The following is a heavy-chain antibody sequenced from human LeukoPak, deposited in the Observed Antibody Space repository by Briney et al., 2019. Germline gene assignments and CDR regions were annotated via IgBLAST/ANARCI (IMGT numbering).Heavy chain of an antibody. Sequence: PGGSLRLSCAASGFTFDDYGMSWVRQVPGKGLEWVSGINRNGGTINYADSVKGRITISRDYAKNSLYLQMNSLRAEDTALYHCARERSTSNWYGTPDFDYWGQGILVTVSS. CDR1: GFTFDDYG. CDR3: ARERSTSNWYGTPDFDY. D-gene: IGHD6-13*01. J-gene: IGHJ4*02. CDR2: INRNGGTI. V-gene: IGHV3-20*01.